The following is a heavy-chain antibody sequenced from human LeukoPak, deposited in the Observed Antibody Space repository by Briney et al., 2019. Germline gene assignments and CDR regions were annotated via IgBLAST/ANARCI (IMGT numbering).Heavy chain of an antibody. V-gene: IGHV3-53*01. J-gene: IGHJ4*02. CDR1: XXXXXSXX. CDR2: IYGGGST. CDR3: ARDLHTLMVRGPPHY. Sequence: LXXSCAASXXXXXSXXMNWVRQAPGKGLXWVXLIYGGGSTYYADSVKGRFTISRDNSKNTLYLQMNSLRAEDTAVYYCARDLHTLMVRGPPHYWGQGTLVTVSS. D-gene: IGHD3-10*01.